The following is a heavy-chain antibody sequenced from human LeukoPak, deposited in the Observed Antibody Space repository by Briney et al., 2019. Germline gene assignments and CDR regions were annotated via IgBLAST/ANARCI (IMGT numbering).Heavy chain of an antibody. V-gene: IGHV3-48*01. J-gene: IGHJ4*02. Sequence: GGSLRLSCAASGFTFSSYSMNWVRQAPGKGLEWGSYISGSSSTIYYADSVKGRFTISRDNGKNTLYLQMNSLRAEDTAVYYCARGSIYYDSRGQARFDYGGKGPLVTVSS. CDR2: ISGSSSTI. CDR3: ARGSIYYDSRGQARFDY. CDR1: GFTFSSYS. D-gene: IGHD3-22*01.